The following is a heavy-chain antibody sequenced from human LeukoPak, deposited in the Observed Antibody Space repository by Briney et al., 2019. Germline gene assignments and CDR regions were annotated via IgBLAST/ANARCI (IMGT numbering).Heavy chain of an antibody. CDR3: TRRENDY. CDR2: ISPNSGDT. V-gene: IGHV1-2*06. CDR1: GYTFTGYY. Sequence: ASVKVSCKASGYTFTGYYMHWVRQAPGQGLEWMGRISPNSGDTNYAQKFQGRVTMTRDTSISTAYMELSSLRSDDTAVYYCTRRENDYWGQGTLVTVSS. J-gene: IGHJ4*02. D-gene: IGHD5-24*01.